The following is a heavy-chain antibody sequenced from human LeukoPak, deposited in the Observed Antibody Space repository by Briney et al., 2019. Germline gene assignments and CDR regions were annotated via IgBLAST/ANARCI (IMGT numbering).Heavy chain of an antibody. D-gene: IGHD1-1*01. CDR2: ISYDGSNK. Sequence: GRSLRLSCAASGFTFSSYAMHWVRQAPGKGLEWVAVISYDGSNKYHADSVKGRFTISRDNSKNTLYLQMNSLRAEDTAVYYCARDLKRGERRMDYWGQGTLVTVSS. CDR3: ARDLKRGERRMDY. CDR1: GFTFSSYA. J-gene: IGHJ4*02. V-gene: IGHV3-30*04.